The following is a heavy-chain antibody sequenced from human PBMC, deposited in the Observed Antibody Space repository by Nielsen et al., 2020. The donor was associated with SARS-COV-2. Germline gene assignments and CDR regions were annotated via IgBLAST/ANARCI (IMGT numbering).Heavy chain of an antibody. J-gene: IGHJ4*02. CDR2: ISYDGSNK. Sequence: GESLKISCAASGFTFSSYGMHWVRQAPGKGLEWVAVISYDGSNKYYADSVKGRFTISRDNSKNTLYLQMNSLRAEDTAVYYCAKDPSLGVTATFDYWGQGTLVTVSS. V-gene: IGHV3-30*18. CDR1: GFTFSSYG. CDR3: AKDPSLGVTATFDY. D-gene: IGHD2-21*02.